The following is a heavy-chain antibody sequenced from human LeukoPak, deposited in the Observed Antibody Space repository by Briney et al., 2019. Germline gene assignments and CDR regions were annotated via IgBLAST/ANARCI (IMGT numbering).Heavy chain of an antibody. CDR1: GFSFSTYG. D-gene: IGHD2-2*02. CDR3: AKGGSHVSGWLYCASDY. V-gene: IGHV3-30*18. CDR2: IAYDGSNK. J-gene: IGHJ4*02. Sequence: GGSLRLSCAASGFSFSTYGIHWVRQAPGKGLEWVAVIAYDGSNKYYADSVKGRFTISRDNSKNTLYLQMDSLRAEDTAVYYCAKGGSHVSGWLYCASDYWGQGTLFTVSS.